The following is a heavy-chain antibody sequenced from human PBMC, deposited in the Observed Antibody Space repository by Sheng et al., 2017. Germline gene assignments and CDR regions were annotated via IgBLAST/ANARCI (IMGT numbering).Heavy chain of an antibody. CDR3: ARGAGYCSSTSCYQLRYYYYGMDV. CDR1: GFTFSSYG. CDR2: IWYDGSNK. J-gene: IGHJ6*02. V-gene: IGHV3-33*01. Sequence: QVQLVESGGGVVQPGRSLRLSCAASGFTFSSYGMHWVRQAPGKGLEWVAVIWYDGSNKYYADSVKGRFTISRDNSKNTLYLQMNSLRAEDTAVYYCARGAGYCSSTSCYQLRYYYYGMDVWDQGP. D-gene: IGHD2-2*01.